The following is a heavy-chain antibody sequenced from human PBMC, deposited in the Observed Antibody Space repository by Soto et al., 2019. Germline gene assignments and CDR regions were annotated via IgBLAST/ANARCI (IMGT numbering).Heavy chain of an antibody. D-gene: IGHD5-18*01. V-gene: IGHV3-43*01. J-gene: IGHJ4*02. CDR2: ISWDGGST. Sequence: GGSLRLSCAASGFTFDDYTMHWVRQAPGKGLEWVSLISWDGGSTYYADSMKGRFTISRDNSKNSLYLQMNSLRTEDTALYYCAKDRVRYSYGYYFDYWGQGTLVTVSS. CDR3: AKDRVRYSYGYYFDY. CDR1: GFTFDDYT.